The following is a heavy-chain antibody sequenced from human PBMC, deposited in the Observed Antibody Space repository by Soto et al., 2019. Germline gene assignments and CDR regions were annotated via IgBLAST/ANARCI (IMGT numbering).Heavy chain of an antibody. Sequence: PGGSLRLSCAASGFTFSSYGMHWVRQAPGKGLEWVAVISYDGSNKYYADSVKGRFTISRDNSKNTLYLQMNSLRAEDTAVYYCAKPGGRRAYYYYYGMDVWGQGTTVTVSS. CDR1: GFTFSSYG. V-gene: IGHV3-30*18. J-gene: IGHJ6*02. CDR3: AKPGGRRAYYYYYGMDV. D-gene: IGHD3-16*01. CDR2: ISYDGSNK.